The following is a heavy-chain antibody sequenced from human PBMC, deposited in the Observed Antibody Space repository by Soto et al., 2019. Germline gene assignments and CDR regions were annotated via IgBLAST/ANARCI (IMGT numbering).Heavy chain of an antibody. CDR2: IYYSGST. V-gene: IGHV4-39*01. J-gene: IGHJ6*02. Sequence: SETLSLTWTVSGGSISSISYYWGWIRPPPGKGLEWIGSIYYSGSTYYNPSLKSRVTISVDTSKNQFSLKLSSVTAADTAVYYCARHVRELLIYCYGMDVWGQGTTVTVSS. D-gene: IGHD1-26*01. CDR3: ARHVRELLIYCYGMDV. CDR1: GGSISSISYY.